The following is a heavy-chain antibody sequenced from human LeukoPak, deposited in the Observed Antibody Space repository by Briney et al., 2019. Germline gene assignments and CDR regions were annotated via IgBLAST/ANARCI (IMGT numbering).Heavy chain of an antibody. CDR2: INPNSGGT. CDR1: GYTFTGYY. Sequence: ASVKVSCKASGYTFTGYYMHWVRQAPGQGLEWMGWINPNSGGTNYAQKFQGRVTMTRDTSISTAYMELNSLRAEDTAVYYCAKDFHNTGIVGATYWGQGTLVTVSS. J-gene: IGHJ4*02. V-gene: IGHV1-2*02. D-gene: IGHD1-26*01. CDR3: AKDFHNTGIVGATY.